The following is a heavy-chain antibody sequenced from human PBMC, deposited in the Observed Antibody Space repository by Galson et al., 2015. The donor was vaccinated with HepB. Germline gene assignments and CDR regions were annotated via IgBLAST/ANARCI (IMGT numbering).Heavy chain of an antibody. Sequence: SLRLSCAASGFAFSSYAMTWFRQAPGKGLEWVSTVTGNGEATFYSDSVKGRFTVSSDNSKNALYLHMTSLRAEDTATYYCARDERGRKYVAGTTGSPAWWGQGTLGTVSS. V-gene: IGHV3-23*01. CDR2: VTGNGEAT. CDR1: GFAFSSYA. J-gene: IGHJ4*02. D-gene: IGHD1-26*01. CDR3: ARDERGRKYVAGTTGSPAW.